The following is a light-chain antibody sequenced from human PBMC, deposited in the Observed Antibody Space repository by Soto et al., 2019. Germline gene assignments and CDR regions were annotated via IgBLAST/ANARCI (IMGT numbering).Light chain of an antibody. Sequence: QSALTQPASVSGSPGQSITISCTGTSSDVGGYSYVSWYQQHPGKAPKLMIYEVSNRPSGVSNRFSGSKSGNTASLTISGLQAEDEADYYCSSYTSNSTQIFGTGTKLTVL. J-gene: IGLJ1*01. V-gene: IGLV2-14*01. CDR1: SSDVGGYSY. CDR2: EVS. CDR3: SSYTSNSTQI.